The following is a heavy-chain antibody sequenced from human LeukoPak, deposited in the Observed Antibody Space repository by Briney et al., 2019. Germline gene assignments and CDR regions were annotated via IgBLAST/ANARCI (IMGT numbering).Heavy chain of an antibody. CDR2: IYPGDSDT. CDR3: ARRGYCSGGSCYSGVWFDP. Sequence: GESLKISCQGSGYSFTSYWIGWVRQLPGKGLEWMGIIYPGDSDTRYSPSFQGQVTISADKSISTAYLQWSSLKASGTAMYYCARRGYCSGGSCYSGVWFDPWGQGTLVTVSS. J-gene: IGHJ5*02. CDR1: GYSFTSYW. V-gene: IGHV5-51*01. D-gene: IGHD2-15*01.